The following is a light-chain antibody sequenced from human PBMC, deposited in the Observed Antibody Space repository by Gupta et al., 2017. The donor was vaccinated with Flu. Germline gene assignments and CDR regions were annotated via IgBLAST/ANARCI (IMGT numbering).Light chain of an antibody. CDR2: SNN. CDR1: SSNIGSNS. CDR3: AAWDDSLNGLV. V-gene: IGLV1-44*01. Sequence: QSVLTQPPSVSGTPGQRVTISCSGSSSNIGSNSVNWYQQLPGTAPKPLIFSNNQRPSGVPDRFSGSKSGTSASLAISGLQSEDEADYYCAAWDDSLNGLVFGGGTKLTVL. J-gene: IGLJ3*02.